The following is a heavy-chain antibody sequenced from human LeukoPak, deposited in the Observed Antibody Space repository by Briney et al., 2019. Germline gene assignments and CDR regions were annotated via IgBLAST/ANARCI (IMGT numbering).Heavy chain of an antibody. V-gene: IGHV3-11*01. J-gene: IGHJ4*02. CDR3: ARDFPDLVGATLPKYYFDY. D-gene: IGHD1-26*01. Sequence: PGGSLRLSCAASGFTFSNAWMSWVRQAPGKGLEWVSYISSSGSTIYYADSVKGRFTISRDNAKNSLYLQMNSLRSEDTAVYYCARDFPDLVGATLPKYYFDYWGQGTLVTVSS. CDR2: ISSSGSTI. CDR1: GFTFSNAW.